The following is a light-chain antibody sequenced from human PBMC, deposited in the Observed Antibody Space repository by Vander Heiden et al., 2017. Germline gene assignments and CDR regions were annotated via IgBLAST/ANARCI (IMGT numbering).Light chain of an antibody. J-gene: IGKJ5*01. Sequence: DIQMTQSPSTLSASVGDRVTITCQASHDISNYLNWYQQKPGKAPKLLIYGASSLETGVPSRFSGSGSGADFTFTISSLQPEDIATYYCQQYDNLTITFGQGTRLEIK. CDR2: GAS. CDR1: HDISNY. V-gene: IGKV1-33*01. CDR3: QQYDNLTIT.